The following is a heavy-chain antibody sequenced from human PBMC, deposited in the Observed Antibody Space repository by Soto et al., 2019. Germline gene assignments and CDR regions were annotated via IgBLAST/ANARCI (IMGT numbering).Heavy chain of an antibody. D-gene: IGHD6-19*01. J-gene: IGHJ4*02. CDR2: FDPEDGET. Sequence: ASVKVSCKVSGYTLTELSMHWVRQAPGKGLEWMGGFDPEDGETIYAQKFQGRVTMTEDTSTDTAYMELSSLRSEDTAVYYCATDLYHSSGWYYFDYWGQGTLVTVSS. CDR1: GYTLTELS. CDR3: ATDLYHSSGWYYFDY. V-gene: IGHV1-24*01.